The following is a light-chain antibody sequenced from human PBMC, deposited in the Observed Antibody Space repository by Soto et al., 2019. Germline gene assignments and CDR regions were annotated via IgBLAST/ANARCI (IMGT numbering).Light chain of an antibody. J-gene: IGKJ2*01. Sequence: EIVMTQSPATLSVSPGERVTLSCRASQSVSSNLAWYQQKPGQAPRLIIYGASTRATGVPARFSGSGSGTEFTLTISSLQSEEFAVYYCQHHNDWVKTVGQGTKLEIK. CDR3: QHHNDWVKT. CDR1: QSVSSN. V-gene: IGKV3-15*01. CDR2: GAS.